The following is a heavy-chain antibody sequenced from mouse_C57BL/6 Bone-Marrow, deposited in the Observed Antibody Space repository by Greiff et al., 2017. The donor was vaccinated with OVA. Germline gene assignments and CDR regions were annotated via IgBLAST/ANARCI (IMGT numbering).Heavy chain of an antibody. J-gene: IGHJ4*01. V-gene: IGHV5-4*03. CDR2: ISDGGSYT. CDR1: GFTFSSYA. CDR3: AVWAYAMDY. D-gene: IGHD2-10*02. Sequence: EVKLQESGGGLVKPGGSLKLSCAASGFTFSSYAMSWVRQTPEKRLEWVATISDGGSYTYYPDNVKGRFTISRDNAKNNLYLQMSHLKSEDTAMYYCAVWAYAMDYWGQGTSVTVSS.